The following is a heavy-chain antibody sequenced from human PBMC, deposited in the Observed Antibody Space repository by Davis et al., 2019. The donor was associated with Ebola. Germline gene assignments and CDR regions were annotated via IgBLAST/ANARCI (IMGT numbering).Heavy chain of an antibody. CDR2: IGWNSGNI. V-gene: IGHV3-9*01. D-gene: IGHD1-7*01. J-gene: IGHJ4*02. Sequence: SLKISCAASGFTFDAYAMHWVRQAPGKGLEWVSGIGWNSGNINYADSVKGRFSISRDSAKNSLYLQMNSLREEDTGMYYCARGRWNYAMDYWGLGTLVIVSS. CDR3: ARGRWNYAMDY. CDR1: GFTFDAYA.